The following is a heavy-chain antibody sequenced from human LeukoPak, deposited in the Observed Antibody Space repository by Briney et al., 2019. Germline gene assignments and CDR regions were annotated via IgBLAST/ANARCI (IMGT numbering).Heavy chain of an antibody. CDR1: GGSFSGYY. J-gene: IGHJ4*02. CDR2: INHSGST. V-gene: IGHV4-34*01. Sequence: SETLSLTCAVYGGSFSGYYWSWIRQPPGKGLGWIGEINHSGSTNYNPSLKSRVTISVDTSKNQFSLKLSSVTAADTAVYYCARGLTMVRGVTDYWGQGTLVTVSS. CDR3: ARGLTMVRGVTDY. D-gene: IGHD3-10*01.